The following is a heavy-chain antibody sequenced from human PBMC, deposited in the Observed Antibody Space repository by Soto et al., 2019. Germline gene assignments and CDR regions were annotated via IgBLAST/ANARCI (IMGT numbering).Heavy chain of an antibody. V-gene: IGHV4-30-4*01. J-gene: IGHJ6*02. CDR1: GGSISSGDYY. CDR3: AREGRPIVATIDSYYYYGMDV. D-gene: IGHD5-12*01. Sequence: ASETLSLTCTVSGGSISSGDYYWSWIRQPPGKGLEWIGYIYYSGSTYYNPSLKSRVTISVDTSKNQFSLKLSSVTAADTAVYYCAREGRPIVATIDSYYYYGMDVWGQGTTVTVSS. CDR2: IYYSGST.